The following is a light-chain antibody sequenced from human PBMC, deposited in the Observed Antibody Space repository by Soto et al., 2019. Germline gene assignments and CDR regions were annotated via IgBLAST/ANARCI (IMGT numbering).Light chain of an antibody. Sequence: QSALTQPASVSGSPGQSITISCTGTSSDVGGYNYVSWYQQHPGRAPQLMIYDVSNRPSGVSNRFSGSKSGNTVSLTISGLRAEDEADYYCSSYTSSSTDVVFGGGTKLTV. V-gene: IGLV2-14*03. CDR1: SSDVGGYNY. CDR3: SSYTSSSTDVV. CDR2: DVS. J-gene: IGLJ2*01.